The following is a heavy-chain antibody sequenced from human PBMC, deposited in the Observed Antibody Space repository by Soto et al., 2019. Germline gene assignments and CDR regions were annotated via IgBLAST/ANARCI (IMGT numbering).Heavy chain of an antibody. J-gene: IGHJ6*02. V-gene: IGHV1-69*01. CDR2: IIPIFDIT. CDR3: ARPDEGGYSSNHHYYYALDV. CDR1: GGTFRSYS. D-gene: IGHD3-22*01. Sequence: QVQLVQSGAEVKKRGSSVKVSCKASGGTFRSYSISWVRQAPGQGLEWMGGIIPIFDITNYAQKFQGRVTITADESTSTAYMELSSLGSDDTAVYYCARPDEGGYSSNHHYYYALDVWGQGTTVTV.